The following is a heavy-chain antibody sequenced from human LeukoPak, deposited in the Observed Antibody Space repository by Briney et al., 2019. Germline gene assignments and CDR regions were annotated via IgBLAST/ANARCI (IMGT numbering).Heavy chain of an antibody. Sequence: GRSLRLSCAASGFTFSSYAMHWVRQAPGKGLEWVAVISYDGSYKSYADSVKGRFTISRDNSKNTLYLQMNSLRAEDTAVYYCATIGPYGSGTYISADNWGQGTLVTVSS. D-gene: IGHD3-10*01. J-gene: IGHJ4*02. CDR2: ISYDGSYK. CDR3: ATIGPYGSGTYISADN. V-gene: IGHV3-30*04. CDR1: GFTFSSYA.